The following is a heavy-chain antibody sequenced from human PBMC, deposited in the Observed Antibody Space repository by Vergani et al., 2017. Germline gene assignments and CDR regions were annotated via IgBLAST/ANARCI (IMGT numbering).Heavy chain of an antibody. D-gene: IGHD6-19*01. CDR1: ADSISSGSYY. V-gene: IGHV4-39*01. J-gene: IGHJ4*02. CDR2: VYYSGLT. Sequence: QLQLQQSGPGLVKPSETLFLTCTVSADSISSGSYYLGWIRQPPGKSLEWIGSVYYSGLTYYNPSLKSRVDISVDTSKNQLSLKVPAVTAADTAVYFCARQRPGSGWSPGDFDDWGQGILVTVSS. CDR3: ARQRPGSGWSPGDFDD.